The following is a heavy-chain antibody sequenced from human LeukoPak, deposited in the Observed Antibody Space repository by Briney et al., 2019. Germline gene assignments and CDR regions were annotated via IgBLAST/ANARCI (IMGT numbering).Heavy chain of an antibody. D-gene: IGHD3-10*01. J-gene: IGHJ4*02. V-gene: IGHV3-21*04. CDR3: ARSITMVLPTI. CDR2: ISSSSSYI. CDR1: GFTFSDTW. Sequence: GGSLRLSCAASGFTFSDTWLSWVRQAPGKGLEWVSSISSSSSYIYYADSVKGRFTISRDNAKNSLYLQMNSLRAEDTAVYYCARSITMVLPTIWGQGTLVTVSS.